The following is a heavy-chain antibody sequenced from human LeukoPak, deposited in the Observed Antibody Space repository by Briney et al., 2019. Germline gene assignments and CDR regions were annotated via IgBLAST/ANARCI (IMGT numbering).Heavy chain of an antibody. CDR1: GFTFSSYA. D-gene: IGHD1-26*01. CDR2: ISYDGSNK. V-gene: IGHV3-30-3*01. CDR3: ARYYEIPTDLDY. J-gene: IGHJ4*02. Sequence: GGSLRLSCAASGFTFSSYAMHWVRQAPGKGLEWVAVISYDGSNKYYADSVKGRFTISRDNSKNTLYLQMNSLRAEDTAVYYCARYYEIPTDLDYWGQGTLVTVSS.